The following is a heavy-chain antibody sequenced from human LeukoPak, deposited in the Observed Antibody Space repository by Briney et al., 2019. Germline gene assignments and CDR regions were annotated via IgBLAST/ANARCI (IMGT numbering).Heavy chain of an antibody. J-gene: IGHJ4*02. CDR3: TDIGAGGDY. CDR1: RFIFSDHW. V-gene: IGHV3-72*01. CDR2: IKIKAHGYNT. Sequence: GGSLRLSCAASRFIFSDHWMDWVRQAPGKGLEWVARIKIKAHGYNTEYATSVEGRFLVSRDDSKNSLSLQMNRLRSEDTAVYYCTDIGAGGDYWGQGTLVTVSS. D-gene: IGHD1-26*01.